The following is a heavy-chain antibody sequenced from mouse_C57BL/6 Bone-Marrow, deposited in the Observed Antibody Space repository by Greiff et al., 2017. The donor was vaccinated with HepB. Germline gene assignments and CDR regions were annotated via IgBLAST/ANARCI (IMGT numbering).Heavy chain of an antibody. CDR2: INPYNGGT. Sequence: EVKLMESGPVLVKPGASVKMSCKASGYTFTDYYMNWVKQSHGKSLEWIGVINPYNGGTSYNQKFKGKATLTVDKSSSTAYMELNSLTSEDSAVYYCATLRRYFDYWGQGTTLTVSS. V-gene: IGHV1-19*01. CDR3: ATLRRYFDY. CDR1: GYTFTDYY. J-gene: IGHJ2*01. D-gene: IGHD2-4*01.